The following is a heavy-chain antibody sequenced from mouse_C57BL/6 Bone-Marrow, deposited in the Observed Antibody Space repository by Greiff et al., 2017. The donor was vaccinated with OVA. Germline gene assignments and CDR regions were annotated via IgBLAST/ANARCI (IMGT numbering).Heavy chain of an antibody. CDR3: ARGYPFAY. CDR1: GFTFSDYY. V-gene: IGHV5-16*01. Sequence: DVKLVESEGGLVQPGSSMKLSCTASGFTFSDYYMAWVRQVPEKGLEWVANINYDGSSTYYLDSLKSRFIISRDNAKNILYLQMSSLKSEDTATYYCARGYPFAYWGQGTLVTVSA. J-gene: IGHJ3*01. D-gene: IGHD5-1-1*01. CDR2: INYDGSST.